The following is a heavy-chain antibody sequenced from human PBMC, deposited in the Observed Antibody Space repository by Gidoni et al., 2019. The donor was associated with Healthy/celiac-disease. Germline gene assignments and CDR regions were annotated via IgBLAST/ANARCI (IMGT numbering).Heavy chain of an antibody. D-gene: IGHD4-17*01. J-gene: IGHJ5*02. Sequence: EVQLLESGGGLVQPGGSLRLSCAASGFTFSSYAMSWVRQAPGKGLGWVSAISGSGGSTYYADSVKGRFTISRDNSKNTLYLQMNSLRAEDTAVYYCAKGYGGDYGDYGNWFDPWGQGTLVTVSS. CDR3: AKGYGGDYGDYGNWFDP. CDR1: GFTFSSYA. CDR2: ISGSGGST. V-gene: IGHV3-23*01.